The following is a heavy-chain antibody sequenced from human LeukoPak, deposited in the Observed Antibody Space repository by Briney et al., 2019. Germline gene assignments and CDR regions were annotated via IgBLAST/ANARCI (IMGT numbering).Heavy chain of an antibody. Sequence: SETLSLTCTVSGGSISSGNYYWSWIRQPAGKGLEWIGRIYTSGSTNYNPSLKSRVTISVDTSKNQFSLKLSSVTAADTAVYYCARRDGNNDAFDIWGKGTTVTVSS. D-gene: IGHD1/OR15-1a*01. CDR2: IYTSGST. CDR1: GGSISSGNYY. J-gene: IGHJ3*02. CDR3: ARRDGNNDAFDI. V-gene: IGHV4-61*02.